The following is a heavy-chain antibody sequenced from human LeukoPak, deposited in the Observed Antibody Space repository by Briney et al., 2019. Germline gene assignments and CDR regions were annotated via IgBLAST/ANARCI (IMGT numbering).Heavy chain of an antibody. CDR2: INGGLGNT. D-gene: IGHD1-1*01. Sequence: ASVKVSCKASGYTFTSNVMHWVRQAPGQRLEWMGWINGGLGNTKYSEKFQGRVIITWDTSASTAYMELSSLNSEDTAVYYCARLTTGTTVDYWGQGTLVTVSS. V-gene: IGHV1-3*01. J-gene: IGHJ4*02. CDR1: GYTFTSNV. CDR3: ARLTTGTTVDY.